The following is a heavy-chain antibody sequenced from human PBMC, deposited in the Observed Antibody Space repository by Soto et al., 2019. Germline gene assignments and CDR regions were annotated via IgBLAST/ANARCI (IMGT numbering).Heavy chain of an antibody. D-gene: IGHD4-4*01. J-gene: IGHJ6*02. CDR2: IYYSGST. Sequence: QVQLQESGPGLVKPSQTLSLTCTVSGGSISSGGYYWSWIRHHPGKGLEWIGYIYYSGSTYYNPSLKSRVTISVETSKNQFSLKLSSVTAADTAVYYCARAIQFEYYYYGMDVWGQGTTVTVSS. V-gene: IGHV4-31*03. CDR1: GGSISSGGYY. CDR3: ARAIQFEYYYYGMDV.